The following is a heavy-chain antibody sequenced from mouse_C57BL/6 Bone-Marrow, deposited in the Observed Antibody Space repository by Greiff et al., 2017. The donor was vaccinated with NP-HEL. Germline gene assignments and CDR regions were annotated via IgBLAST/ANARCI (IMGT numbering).Heavy chain of an antibody. J-gene: IGHJ3*01. CDR2: IDPSDSYT. CDR3: ARNLIY. CDR1: GYTFTSYW. V-gene: IGHV1-69*01. Sequence: VQLQQPGAELVMPGASVKLSCKASGYTFTSYWMHWVKQRPGQGLEWIGEIDPSDSYTNYNQKFKGKSTLTVDKSSSTAYMQLSSLTSEDSAVYYCARNLIYWGQGTLVTVSA.